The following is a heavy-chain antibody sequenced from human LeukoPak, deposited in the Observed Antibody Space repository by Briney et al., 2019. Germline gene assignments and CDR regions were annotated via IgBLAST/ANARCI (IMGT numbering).Heavy chain of an antibody. Sequence: PGGSLRLSCAASGFTVSGTYMSWVRQAAGKGWEWVSTIYDAGSTSYADSVKGRFTISRDNSKNTLYLQMNNLRAEDTAVYYCAKDFRIAAAGTVDYWGQGTLVTVSS. J-gene: IGHJ4*02. CDR3: AKDFRIAAAGTVDY. CDR1: GFTVSGTY. V-gene: IGHV3-53*05. CDR2: IYDAGST. D-gene: IGHD6-13*01.